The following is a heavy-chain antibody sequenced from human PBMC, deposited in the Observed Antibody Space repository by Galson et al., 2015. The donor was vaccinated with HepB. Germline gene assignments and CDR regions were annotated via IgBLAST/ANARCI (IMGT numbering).Heavy chain of an antibody. D-gene: IGHD2/OR15-2a*01. CDR2: ISYDGNNK. CDR3: AKVPYRVLDYYFDY. CDR1: GFTFSSYG. J-gene: IGHJ4*02. V-gene: IGHV3-30*18. Sequence: SLRLSCAASGFTFSSYGMHWVRQAPGKGLEWVAVISYDGNNKYYADSVKGRFTISRDNSKNTLYLQMDSLRAEDTAVFYCAKVPYRVLDYYFDYWGQGSLVIVSS.